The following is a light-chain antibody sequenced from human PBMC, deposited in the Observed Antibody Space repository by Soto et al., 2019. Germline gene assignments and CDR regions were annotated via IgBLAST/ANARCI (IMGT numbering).Light chain of an antibody. J-gene: IGKJ2*01. CDR1: QSVSSSY. Sequence: EIVLTQSPGTLSLSPGERATLSCRASQSVSSSYLAWYQQKSGQAPRLLNYGASSRAPGIPDRFSGSGSGTDFTLTISRLEPADFAVYYCQQYGSSQYTFGQGTKLEIK. CDR3: QQYGSSQYT. V-gene: IGKV3-20*01. CDR2: GAS.